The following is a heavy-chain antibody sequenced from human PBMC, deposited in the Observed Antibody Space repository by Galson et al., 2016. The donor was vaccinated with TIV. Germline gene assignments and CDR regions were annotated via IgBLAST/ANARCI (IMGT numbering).Heavy chain of an antibody. CDR1: GDSISRHV. J-gene: IGHJ5*02. Sequence: ETLSLTCTVSGDSISRHVWTWIRQPPGKGLEWIGCISYSGGTNYNPSLKGRVSISLDTSENNFSLKLSSVTAADTAVYYCVRYFGVVLGGFHWFDPWGQGTLVIVSS. V-gene: IGHV4-59*11. CDR3: VRYFGVVLGGFHWFDP. CDR2: ISYSGGT. D-gene: IGHD3-3*01.